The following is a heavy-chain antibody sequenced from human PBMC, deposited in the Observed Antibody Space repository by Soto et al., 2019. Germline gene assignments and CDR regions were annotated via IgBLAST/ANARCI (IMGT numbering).Heavy chain of an antibody. D-gene: IGHD4-17*01. Sequence: GGSLRLSCAASGFTFSSYAMSWVRQAPGKGLEWVSAISGSGGSTYYADSVKGRFTISRDNSKKTLYLQMNSLRAEDTAVYYCAKPYNSNYGDYVFRDAFDIWGQGTMVTVSS. J-gene: IGHJ3*02. CDR3: AKPYNSNYGDYVFRDAFDI. V-gene: IGHV3-23*01. CDR1: GFTFSSYA. CDR2: ISGSGGST.